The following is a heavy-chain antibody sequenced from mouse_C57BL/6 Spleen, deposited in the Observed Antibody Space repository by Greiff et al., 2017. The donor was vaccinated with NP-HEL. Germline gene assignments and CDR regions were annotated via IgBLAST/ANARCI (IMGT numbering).Heavy chain of an antibody. CDR2: IYPGDGDT. D-gene: IGHD2-12*01. Sequence: QVQLKQSGPELVKPGASVKIFCKASGYAFSSSWMNWVKQRPGKGLEWIGRIYPGDGDTNYNGKFKGKATLTADKSSSTAYMQLSSLTSEDSAVYFCARGRLYFDYWGQGTTLTVSS. J-gene: IGHJ2*01. CDR1: GYAFSSSW. V-gene: IGHV1-82*01. CDR3: ARGRLYFDY.